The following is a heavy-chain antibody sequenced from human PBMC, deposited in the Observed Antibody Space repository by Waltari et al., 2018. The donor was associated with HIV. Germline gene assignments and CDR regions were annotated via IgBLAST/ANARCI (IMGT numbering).Heavy chain of an antibody. Sequence: QVQPVESGGGVVQPGGPLRLPSAASGFTFRDYAMHWVRQAPGKGLDWVAAISYDGSIKHDADSVKGRFTISRDNSKNSLSLQMNSLRAEDAAVYYCTGSSGWGQGTLVAVSS. J-gene: IGHJ4*02. CDR1: GFTFRDYA. D-gene: IGHD6-25*01. CDR2: ISYDGSIK. V-gene: IGHV3-30*01. CDR3: TGSSG.